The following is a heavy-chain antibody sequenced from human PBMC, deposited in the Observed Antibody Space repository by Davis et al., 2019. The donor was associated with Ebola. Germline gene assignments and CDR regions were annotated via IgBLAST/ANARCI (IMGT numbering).Heavy chain of an antibody. CDR2: ISSNGGST. J-gene: IGHJ4*02. Sequence: GESLKISCAASGFTFSSYAMHWVRQAPGKGLEYVSAISSNGGSTYYANSVKGRFTISRDNSKNTLYLQMGSLRAEDMAVYYCARYDYVWGSYPWGQGTLVIVSS. V-gene: IGHV3-64*01. CDR1: GFTFSSYA. D-gene: IGHD3-16*02. CDR3: ARYDYVWGSYP.